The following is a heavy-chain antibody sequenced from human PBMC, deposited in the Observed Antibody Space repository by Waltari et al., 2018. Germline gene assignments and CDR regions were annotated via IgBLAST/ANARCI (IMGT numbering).Heavy chain of an antibody. Sequence: QVQLQESGPGLVKPSETLSITCTVSGGSISSHYWSWIRQPPGKGLEWIGYIYYSGSTNYNPSLKSRVTISVDTSKNQFSLKLSSVTAADTAVYYCARLTGTKAALYFDYWGQGTLVTVSS. V-gene: IGHV4-59*11. D-gene: IGHD1-7*01. J-gene: IGHJ4*02. CDR1: GGSISSHY. CDR2: IYYSGST. CDR3: ARLTGTKAALYFDY.